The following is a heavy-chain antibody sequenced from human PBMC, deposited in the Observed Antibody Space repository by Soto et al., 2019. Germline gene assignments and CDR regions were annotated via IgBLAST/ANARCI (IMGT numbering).Heavy chain of an antibody. D-gene: IGHD1-26*01. CDR3: ARVGHITNYGMAV. Sequence: QVQLVQSGAEVKKPGSLVKVSCEASGGTFSSYPINWVRQAPGQGLEWMGGIIPFFGTSNYAQKFQGRVTITADDSTSTAYMELRSLSSEDTAVYYCARVGHITNYGMAVWGQGTTVTVSS. J-gene: IGHJ6*02. CDR2: IIPFFGTS. CDR1: GGTFSSYP. V-gene: IGHV1-69*01.